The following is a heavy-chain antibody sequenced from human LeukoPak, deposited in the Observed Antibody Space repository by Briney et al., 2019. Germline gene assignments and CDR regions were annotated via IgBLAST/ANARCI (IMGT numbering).Heavy chain of an antibody. V-gene: IGHV3-23*01. CDR1: GFTFTNYA. CDR3: ARDPNGDYVGAFEM. J-gene: IGHJ3*02. Sequence: GGSLRLSCAASGFTFTNYAMIWVRQAPGRGLEWVSAIRSGGDGTLYADSVKGSFTISRDNSKNTLFLQMNNMRAEDMAVYYCARDPNGDYVGAFEMWGPGTKVTVS. D-gene: IGHD4-17*01. CDR2: IRSGGDGT.